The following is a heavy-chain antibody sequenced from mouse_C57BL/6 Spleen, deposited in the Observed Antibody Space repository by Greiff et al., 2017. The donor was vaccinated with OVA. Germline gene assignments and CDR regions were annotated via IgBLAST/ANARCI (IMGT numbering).Heavy chain of an antibody. CDR1: GFTFSSYA. D-gene: IGHD1-1*01. V-gene: IGHV5-4*03. J-gene: IGHJ1*03. CDR3: ASSITTVVAEWYFDV. CDR2: ISDGGSYT. Sequence: DVMLVESGGGLVKPGGSLKLSCAASGFTFSSYAMSWVRQTPEKRLEWVATISDGGSYTYYPDNVKGRFTISRDNAKNNLYLQMSHLKSEDTAMYYCASSITTVVAEWYFDVWGTGTTVTVSS.